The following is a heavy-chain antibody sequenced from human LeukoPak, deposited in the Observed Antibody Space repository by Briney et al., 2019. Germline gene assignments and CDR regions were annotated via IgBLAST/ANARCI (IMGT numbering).Heavy chain of an antibody. J-gene: IGHJ4*02. V-gene: IGHV1-46*01. CDR3: ARDSKDFWSGYENDY. CDR1: GYTFTSYG. Sequence: ASVKVSCKASGYTFTSYGISWVRQAPGQGLEWMGIINPSGGSTSYAQKFQGRVTMTRDTSTSTVYMELSSLRSEDTAVYYCARDSKDFWSGYENDYWGQGTLVTVSS. CDR2: INPSGGST. D-gene: IGHD3-3*01.